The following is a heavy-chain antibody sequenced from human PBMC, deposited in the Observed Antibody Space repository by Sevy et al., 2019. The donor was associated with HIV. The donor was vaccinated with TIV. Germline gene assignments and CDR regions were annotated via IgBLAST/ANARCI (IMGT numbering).Heavy chain of an antibody. J-gene: IGHJ4*02. D-gene: IGHD3-3*01. V-gene: IGHV3-23*01. CDR2: FSGCGWST. Sequence: GSLRLSCAASGFTFSKQSIGLGRQAPGEGLELGPAFSGCGWSTYYADSVKGRLTISRDNSKNTLYLQMNSLRAEDTAVYYCAKDRKYDFWSGYPGYWGQGTLVTVSS. CDR3: AKDRKYDFWSGYPGY. CDR1: GFTFSKQS.